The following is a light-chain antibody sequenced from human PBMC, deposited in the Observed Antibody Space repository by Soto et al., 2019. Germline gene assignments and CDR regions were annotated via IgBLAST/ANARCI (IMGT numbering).Light chain of an antibody. CDR1: QSISSC. CDR2: DAS. J-gene: IGKJ2*01. CDR3: QQYNSYPHT. V-gene: IGKV1-5*01. Sequence: DIPMTQSPSTLSASVGDRVTIPCRASQSISSCLAWYQQKPGKAPKLLIYDASSLESGVPSRFSGSGSGTEFTLTISRLQPDDFATYYCQQYNSYPHTFGQGTKLEIK.